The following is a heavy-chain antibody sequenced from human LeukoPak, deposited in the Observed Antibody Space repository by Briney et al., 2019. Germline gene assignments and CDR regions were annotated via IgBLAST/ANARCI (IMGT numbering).Heavy chain of an antibody. Sequence: ASVKVSCKVSGYTLTELSMHWVRQAPGKGLEWMGGFDPEDGETIYAQKFQGRVTMTEDTSTDTAYMELSSLRSEDTAVYYCATDYRGVVPYSSGPYWGQGTLVTVSS. CDR3: ATDYRGVVPYSSGPY. D-gene: IGHD6-19*01. CDR1: GYTLTELS. V-gene: IGHV1-24*01. CDR2: FDPEDGET. J-gene: IGHJ4*02.